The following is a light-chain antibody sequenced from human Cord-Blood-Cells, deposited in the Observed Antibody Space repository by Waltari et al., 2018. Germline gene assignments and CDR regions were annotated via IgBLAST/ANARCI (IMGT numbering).Light chain of an antibody. Sequence: IVLTQSPATLSLSPGDRATLSCRASQSVSSYLAWYQQNPGQAPRLLIDYASNRATGIPARFSGSGSGTDFTRTISSLEPEDFAGYYCQQRSNWPPLTFGGGTKVEIK. CDR1: QSVSSY. CDR2: YAS. V-gene: IGKV3-11*01. J-gene: IGKJ4*01. CDR3: QQRSNWPPLT.